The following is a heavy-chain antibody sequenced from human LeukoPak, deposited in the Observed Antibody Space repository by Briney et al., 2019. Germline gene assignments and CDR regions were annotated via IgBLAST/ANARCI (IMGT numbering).Heavy chain of an antibody. CDR1: GYSFTSYW. D-gene: IGHD6-13*01. V-gene: IGHV5-51*01. Sequence: GESLKISCKGSGYSFTSYWIGWLRQMPGKGLEWMGIIYPGDSDTRYSPSFQGQATISADKFISTANLQWSSLKASDTAMYYCARPLTYSSSWRGWWFDPWGQGTLVTVSS. J-gene: IGHJ5*02. CDR2: IYPGDSDT. CDR3: ARPLTYSSSWRGWWFDP.